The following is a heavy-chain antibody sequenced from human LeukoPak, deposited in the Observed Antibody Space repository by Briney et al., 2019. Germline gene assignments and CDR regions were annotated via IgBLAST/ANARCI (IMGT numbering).Heavy chain of an antibody. Sequence: QTGGSLRLSCAASGFTFSNYWMNWVRQAPGKGLEWVANIKQDGIDKYYVDSVKGRFTISRNNANNFLYLQMNGLRAEDTAVYYCARGLRFGESPFDYWGQGTLVTVSS. V-gene: IGHV3-7*01. CDR3: ARGLRFGESPFDY. CDR1: GFTFSNYW. J-gene: IGHJ4*02. CDR2: IKQDGIDK. D-gene: IGHD3-10*01.